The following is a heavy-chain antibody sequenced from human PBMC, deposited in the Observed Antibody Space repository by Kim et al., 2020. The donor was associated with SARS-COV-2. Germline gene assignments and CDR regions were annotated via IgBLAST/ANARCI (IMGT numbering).Heavy chain of an antibody. J-gene: IGHJ6*02. CDR3: ASRPEYYDILTGYHYYYYGMDV. CDR2: ISSSSSYI. Sequence: GGSLRLSCAASGFTFSSYSMNWVRQAPGKGLEWVSSISSSSSYIYYADSVKGRFTISRDNAKNSLYLQMNSLRAEDTAVYYCASRPEYYDILTGYHYYYYGMDVWGQGTTVTVSS. D-gene: IGHD3-9*01. V-gene: IGHV3-21*01. CDR1: GFTFSSYS.